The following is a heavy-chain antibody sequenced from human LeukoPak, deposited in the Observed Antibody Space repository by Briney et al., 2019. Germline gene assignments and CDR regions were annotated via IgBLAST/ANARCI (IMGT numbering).Heavy chain of an antibody. J-gene: IGHJ4*02. Sequence: GGSLRLSCAASAFSFSTYAMHWVRQGPGKGLEYISSISSNGGSTYYADSVKGRFTISRDNSKNTLFLQMGSLRAEDMAVYYCTRSNNIVGATYFDYWGQGTLVTVSS. V-gene: IGHV3-64*02. CDR2: ISSNGGST. CDR3: TRSNNIVGATYFDY. CDR1: AFSFSTYA. D-gene: IGHD1-26*01.